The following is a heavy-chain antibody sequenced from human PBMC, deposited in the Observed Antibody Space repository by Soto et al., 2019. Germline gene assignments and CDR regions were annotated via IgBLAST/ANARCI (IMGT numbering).Heavy chain of an antibody. Sequence: GGSLRLSCAASGFSFSSYAMTWVRQAPGKGLEWVSAISGSGGSTYYADSVKGRFTISRDNSKNTLYLQMNSLRAEDTAVYYCARGHTVHNYYYMDVWGKGTPVTVSS. CDR2: ISGSGGST. CDR1: GFSFSSYA. J-gene: IGHJ6*03. D-gene: IGHD4-4*01. V-gene: IGHV3-23*01. CDR3: ARGHTVHNYYYMDV.